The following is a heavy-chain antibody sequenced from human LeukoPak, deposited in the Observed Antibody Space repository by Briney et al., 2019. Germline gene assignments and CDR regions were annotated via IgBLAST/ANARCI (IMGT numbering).Heavy chain of an antibody. V-gene: IGHV5-51*01. CDR1: GYSFTSYW. D-gene: IGHD3-22*01. CDR3: ARLPYYYDSSGYHLDY. J-gene: IGHJ4*02. Sequence: GESLKISCKGSGYSFTSYWIGWVRQMPGKGLECMGIIYPGDSDTRYSPSFQGQVTISADKSISTAYLQWSSLKASDTAMYYCARLPYYYDSSGYHLDYWGQGTLVTVSS. CDR2: IYPGDSDT.